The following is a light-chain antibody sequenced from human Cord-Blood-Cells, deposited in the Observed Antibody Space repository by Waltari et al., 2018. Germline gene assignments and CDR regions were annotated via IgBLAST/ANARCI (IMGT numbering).Light chain of an antibody. CDR1: SSDVGGYNY. V-gene: IGLV2-14*01. Sequence: QSALTQPASVSGSPGQSITISCTGTSSDVGGYNYVSWYQQHPGKAPKLMIYDVSHRPSGVSNRFSCSKSGNTASLTISVLQAEDEADYYCSSYTSSSTLVFGGGTKLTVL. J-gene: IGLJ3*02. CDR3: SSYTSSSTLV. CDR2: DVS.